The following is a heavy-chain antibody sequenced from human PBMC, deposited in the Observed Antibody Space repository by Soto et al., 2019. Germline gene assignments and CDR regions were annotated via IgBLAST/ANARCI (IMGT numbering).Heavy chain of an antibody. D-gene: IGHD3-3*01. CDR1: GYTFTSYG. J-gene: IGHJ6*02. Sequence: ASVKVSCKASGYTFTSYGISWVRQAPGQGLEWMGWVNPDNGGTTSAQKFQGRVTMTRDTSVTTAYMDLSRLTSDDTAVYYCARDPRPPSGWLGFWEYGMDVWGQGTTVTVSS. CDR2: VNPDNGGT. CDR3: ARDPRPPSGWLGFWEYGMDV. V-gene: IGHV1-2*02.